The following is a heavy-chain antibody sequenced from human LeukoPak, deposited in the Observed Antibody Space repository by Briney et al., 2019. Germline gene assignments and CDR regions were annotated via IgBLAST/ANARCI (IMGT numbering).Heavy chain of an antibody. CDR1: GFTFSSYA. CDR2: ISGSGGST. V-gene: IGHV3-23*01. CDR3: VGYDSSGYYKLDH. Sequence: GGSLRLSCAASGFTFSSYAMSWVRQAPGKGLEWVSAISGSGGSTYYADSVKGRFTISRDSATNALFLQMNSLRAEDKAVYYCVGYDSSGYYKLDHWGQGALVTVSS. J-gene: IGHJ4*02. D-gene: IGHD3-22*01.